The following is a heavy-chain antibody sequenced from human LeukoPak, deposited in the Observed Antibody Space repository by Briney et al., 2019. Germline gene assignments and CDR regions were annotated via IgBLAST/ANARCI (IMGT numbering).Heavy chain of an antibody. CDR1: GFTFSSYA. J-gene: IGHJ5*02. D-gene: IGHD3-16*01. Sequence: GGSLRLSCAASGFTFSSYAMSWVRQAPGKGLEWVSAICGSGGSTYYADSVKGRFTISRDNSKNTLYLQMNSLRAEDTAVYYCAKPTNYDYVWGSYPFDPWGQGTLVTVSS. V-gene: IGHV3-23*01. CDR2: ICGSGGST. CDR3: AKPTNYDYVWGSYPFDP.